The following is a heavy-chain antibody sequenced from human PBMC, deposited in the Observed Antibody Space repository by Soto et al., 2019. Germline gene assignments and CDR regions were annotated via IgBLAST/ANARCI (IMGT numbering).Heavy chain of an antibody. V-gene: IGHV1-18*01. CDR1: GYTFTSYG. Sequence: AASVKVSCKASGYTFTSYGISWVRQAPGQGLEWMGWISAYNGNTNYAQKLQGRVTMTTDTSTSTAYMELRSLRSDDTAVYYCARIIVPAAPHGSGYSYGLDYYYYGMDVWGQGTTVTVSS. CDR3: ARIIVPAAPHGSGYSYGLDYYYYGMDV. D-gene: IGHD5-18*01. CDR2: ISAYNGNT. J-gene: IGHJ6*02.